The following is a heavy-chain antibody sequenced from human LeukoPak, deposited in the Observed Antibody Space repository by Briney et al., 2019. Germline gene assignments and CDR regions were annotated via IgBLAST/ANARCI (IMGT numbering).Heavy chain of an antibody. CDR2: IRYDGSNK. CDR1: GFTFSNYG. V-gene: IGHV3-30*02. D-gene: IGHD3-22*01. Sequence: PGGSLRLSCAASGFTFSNYGMYWVRQAPGKGLEWVAFIRYDGSNKHYADSVKGRFAISRDNSKNTLSLQMNSLRADGTAVYYCAKDSYDSSVYHYYYMDVWGKGTTVTVSS. CDR3: AKDSYDSSVYHYYYMDV. J-gene: IGHJ6*03.